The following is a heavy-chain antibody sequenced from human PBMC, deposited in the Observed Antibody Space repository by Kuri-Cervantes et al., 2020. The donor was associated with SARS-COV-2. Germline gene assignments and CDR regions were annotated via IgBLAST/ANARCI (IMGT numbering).Heavy chain of an antibody. J-gene: IGHJ3*02. V-gene: IGHV4-34*01. D-gene: IGHD3-3*01. Sequence: GSLRLSCAVYDGSFSGFYWSWIRQAPGKGLEWIGEINHSGSANYSPSLKSRVTISVDTSKNQFSLRLSSVTAADTGVYYCARASTTIYGVLIALFSSNAFGIWGQGTMVTVSS. CDR3: ARASTTIYGVLIALFSSNAFGI. CDR2: INHSGSA. CDR1: DGSFSGFY.